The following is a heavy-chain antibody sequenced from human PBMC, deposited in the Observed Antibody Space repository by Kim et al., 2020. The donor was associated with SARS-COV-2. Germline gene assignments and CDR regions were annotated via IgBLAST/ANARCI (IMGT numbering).Heavy chain of an antibody. V-gene: IGHV3-23*01. CDR1: GFTFDTYA. Sequence: GGSLRLSCVASGFTFDTYAMSWVRQAPGRGLEWVSVISGGGRNKFDADAVGSRFTITRDNSKNTLYLQMNSLRDEDTALYYCAELGIMDVYNYFYYY. D-gene: IGHD3-16*01. CDR3: AELGIMDVYNYFYYY. CDR2: ISGGGRNK. J-gene: IGHJ6*01.